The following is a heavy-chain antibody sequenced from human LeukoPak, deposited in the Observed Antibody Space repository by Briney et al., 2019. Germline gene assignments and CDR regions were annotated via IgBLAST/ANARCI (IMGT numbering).Heavy chain of an antibody. J-gene: IGHJ4*02. CDR1: GYTFTSYA. Sequence: ASVKVSCKASGYTFTSYAMHWVRQAPGQRLEWMGWINAGNGNTKYSQEFQGRVTITRDTSASTAYMELSSLRSEDMAVYYCARDPRYFDASLGLDYWGQGTLVTVSS. CDR2: INAGNGNT. CDR3: ARDPRYFDASLGLDY. D-gene: IGHD3-9*01. V-gene: IGHV1-3*03.